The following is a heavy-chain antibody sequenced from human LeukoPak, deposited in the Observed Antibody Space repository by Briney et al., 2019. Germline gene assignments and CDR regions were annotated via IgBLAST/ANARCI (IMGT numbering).Heavy chain of an antibody. D-gene: IGHD3-22*01. J-gene: IGHJ4*02. V-gene: IGHV3-66*02. CDR2: IYSGGST. Sequence: GGSLSLSCAASGFTVSSNYMSWVRQAPGKGLEWVSVIYSGGSTYYSDSVKGRFTISRDNSKNTLYLQMNSLRAEDTAVYYCAGYYDSSGYYYFDYWGQGTLVTVSS. CDR1: GFTVSSNY. CDR3: AGYYDSSGYYYFDY.